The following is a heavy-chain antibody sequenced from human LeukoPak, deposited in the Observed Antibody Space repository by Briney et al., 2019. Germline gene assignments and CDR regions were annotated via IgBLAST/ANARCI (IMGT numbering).Heavy chain of an antibody. J-gene: IGHJ6*03. Sequence: GGSLRLSCVVSGFTFSSYAMSWVRQAPGKGLEWVSGISGSGGSTYYADSVKGRFTTSRDNSKNTLYLQMNSLRAEDTAVYYCAKDGRYGSGSYLYYYYMDVWGKGTTVTVSS. D-gene: IGHD3-10*01. CDR3: AKDGRYGSGSYLYYYYMDV. V-gene: IGHV3-23*01. CDR2: ISGSGGST. CDR1: GFTFSSYA.